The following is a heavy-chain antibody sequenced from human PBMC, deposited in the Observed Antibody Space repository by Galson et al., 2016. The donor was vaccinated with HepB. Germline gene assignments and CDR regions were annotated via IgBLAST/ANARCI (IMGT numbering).Heavy chain of an antibody. CDR2: ISGGGGST. J-gene: IGHJ4*02. D-gene: IGHD2-21*01. V-gene: IGHV3-23*01. CDR1: GFTFRTYT. Sequence: SLRLSCAASGFTFRTYTMSWVRQAPGRGLEWVSGISGGGGSTYYADSVKGRLTISRDNPKNMVYLQIHSLRVEDTAVYFCAKDRYCGGVACSWSYFDPWGRGVQFTVSS. CDR3: AKDRYCGGVACSWSYFDP.